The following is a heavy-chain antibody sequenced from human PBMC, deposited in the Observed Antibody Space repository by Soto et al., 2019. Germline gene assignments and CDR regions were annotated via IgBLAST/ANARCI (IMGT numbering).Heavy chain of an antibody. CDR2: ISYDGSNK. CDR3: AKESGGSAYFDY. Sequence: GGSLRLSCAASGFTFSSYGMHWVRQAPGKGLEWVAVISYDGSNKYYADSVKGRFTISRDNSKNTLYLQMNSLRAVDTAVYYCAKESGGSAYFDYWGQGTLVTVSS. J-gene: IGHJ4*02. V-gene: IGHV3-30*18. CDR1: GFTFSSYG. D-gene: IGHD2-8*02.